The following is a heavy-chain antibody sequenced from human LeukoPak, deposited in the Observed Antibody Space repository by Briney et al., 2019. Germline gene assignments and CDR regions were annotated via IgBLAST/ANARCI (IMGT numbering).Heavy chain of an antibody. CDR3: ARGGVYSRSPFDY. CDR1: GFTFSSYE. J-gene: IGHJ4*02. CDR2: ISSSGSTI. Sequence: GGSLRLSCAASGFTFSSYEMNWVRQAPGKGLEWVSYISSSGSTIYYADSVKGRFTISRDNAKNSLYLQMNSLRAEDTALYYCARGGVYSRSPFDYWGQGTLVTVSS. D-gene: IGHD6-6*01. V-gene: IGHV3-48*03.